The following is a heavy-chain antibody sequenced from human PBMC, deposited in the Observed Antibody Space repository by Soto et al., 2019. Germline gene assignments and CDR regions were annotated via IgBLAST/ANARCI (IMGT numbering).Heavy chain of an antibody. CDR2: FYYSGST. D-gene: IGHD2-2*01. CDR3: AGHGGVLPAATEFDY. V-gene: IGHV4-39*01. Sequence: QLQLQESGPGLVKPSETLSLTCTVSGGSISSSSYYWGWIRQPPGKGLEWIGSFYYSGSTHYNPSPKSRVTIFVDTSKNQFSLKLSSVTAADTGIYYGAGHGGVLPAATEFDYWGQGTLGTGSS. J-gene: IGHJ4*02. CDR1: GGSISSSSYY.